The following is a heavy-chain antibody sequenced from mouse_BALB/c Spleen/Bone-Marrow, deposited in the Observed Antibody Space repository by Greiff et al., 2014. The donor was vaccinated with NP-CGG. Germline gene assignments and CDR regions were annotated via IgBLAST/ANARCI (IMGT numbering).Heavy chain of an antibody. V-gene: IGHV1-74*01. CDR1: GYTFTSYW. J-gene: IGHJ2*01. Sequence: QVQLKESGAELVRPGASVKLSCKASGYTFTSYWMNWVKQRPEQGLEWIGRIDPYDSETHYNQKFKDKAILTVDKSSSTAYMQLSSQMSEDSAVYYCARGSMILNYFDYWGQGTTLTVAS. CDR2: IDPYDSET. D-gene: IGHD2-3*01. CDR3: ARGSMILNYFDY.